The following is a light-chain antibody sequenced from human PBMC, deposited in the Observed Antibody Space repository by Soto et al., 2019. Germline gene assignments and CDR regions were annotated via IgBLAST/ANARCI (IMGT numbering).Light chain of an antibody. V-gene: IGLV1-40*01. CDR2: GNS. CDR1: SSNIGAGYD. Sequence: QPVLTQPPSVSGAPGQRVTISCTGSSSNIGAGYDVHWYQQLPGTAPKLLIYGNSNRPSGVPDRFSGSKSGTSASLAITGLQAEAESDYYCQSYDSSLSAPFGGGTKLTVL. J-gene: IGLJ2*01. CDR3: QSYDSSLSAP.